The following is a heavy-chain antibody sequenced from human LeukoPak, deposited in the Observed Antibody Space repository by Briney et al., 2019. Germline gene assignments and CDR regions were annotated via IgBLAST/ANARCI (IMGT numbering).Heavy chain of an antibody. Sequence: SVKVSCKASGGTFSSYAISWVRQAPGQGLEWMGGIIPIFGTANYAQKFQGRVTITADESTSTAYMELSSLRSEDTAVYYCARASRDDGYNEYYFDYWGQGTLVTVSS. CDR2: IIPIFGTA. D-gene: IGHD5-24*01. J-gene: IGHJ4*02. CDR1: GGTFSSYA. V-gene: IGHV1-69*13. CDR3: ARASRDDGYNEYYFDY.